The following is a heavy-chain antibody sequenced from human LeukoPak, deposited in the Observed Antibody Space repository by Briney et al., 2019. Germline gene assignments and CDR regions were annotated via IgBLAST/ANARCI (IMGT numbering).Heavy chain of an antibody. J-gene: IGHJ4*02. Sequence: GGSLRLSCAASGFTFNSYWMSWVRQAPGKGLEWVANIKEDGSAQYYVDSVKGRFTISRDNAQNSLNLQMNSLRAEDTAVYYCARDPYYGSGTSRFDFFDYWGQGTLVTVSS. CDR2: IKEDGSAQ. CDR3: ARDPYYGSGTSRFDFFDY. V-gene: IGHV3-7*01. D-gene: IGHD3-10*01. CDR1: GFTFNSYW.